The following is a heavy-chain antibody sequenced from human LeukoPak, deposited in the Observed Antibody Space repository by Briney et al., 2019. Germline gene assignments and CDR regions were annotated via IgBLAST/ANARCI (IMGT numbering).Heavy chain of an antibody. CDR1: GFTFSTYA. V-gene: IGHV3-23*01. Sequence: PGGSLRLSCAASGFTFSTYAMSWVRHFPGKGLEWVSALGDRTYYADSVKGRFTISRDNSKSTLYLQMDSLRAEDTAVYYCARDTSEAFDIWGQGTMVTVSS. D-gene: IGHD3-3*01. J-gene: IGHJ3*02. CDR3: ARDTSEAFDI. CDR2: LGDRT.